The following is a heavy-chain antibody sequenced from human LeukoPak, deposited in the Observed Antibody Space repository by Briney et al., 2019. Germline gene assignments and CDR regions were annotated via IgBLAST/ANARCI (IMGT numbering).Heavy chain of an antibody. CDR2: IPMFRTP. V-gene: IGHV1-69*05. J-gene: IGHJ4*02. D-gene: IGHD1-1*01. CDR3: ARDSTGTTWQLDY. Sequence: IPMFRTPNYAQKFLGRVTITTDESTSTAYMELASLGADDTAVYYCARDSTGTTWQLDYWGQGTLVTVSS.